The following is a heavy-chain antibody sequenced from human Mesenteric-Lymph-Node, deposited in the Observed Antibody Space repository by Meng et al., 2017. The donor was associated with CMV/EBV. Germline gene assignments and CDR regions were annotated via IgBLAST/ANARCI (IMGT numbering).Heavy chain of an antibody. J-gene: IGHJ6*02. Sequence: ASVKVSCKASGYTFTGYYMHWVRQAPGQGLEWMGWINPNSGGTNYAQKFQGRVTMTRDTSISTAYMELSRLRSDDTAVYYCATLPLTTMSAGYYSMDVWGQGTTVTVSS. CDR1: GYTFTGYY. CDR3: ATLPLTTMSAGYYSMDV. CDR2: INPNSGGT. V-gene: IGHV1-2*02. D-gene: IGHD4/OR15-4a*01.